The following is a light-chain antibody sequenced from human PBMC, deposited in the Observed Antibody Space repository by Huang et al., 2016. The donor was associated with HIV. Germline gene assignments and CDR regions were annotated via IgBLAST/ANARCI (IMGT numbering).Light chain of an antibody. CDR3: QQRSDWPPT. CDR1: QSVSSH. CDR2: DTF. Sequence: IVLTQSPATLSLSPGERATLSCWASQSVSSHLAWYQQKPGQAPRLLIYDTFTNATGIPDRFSGSGSGTDFSLPIISLEPEDFAVYYCQQRSDWPPTFGQGTKLEI. J-gene: IGKJ2*01. V-gene: IGKV3-11*01.